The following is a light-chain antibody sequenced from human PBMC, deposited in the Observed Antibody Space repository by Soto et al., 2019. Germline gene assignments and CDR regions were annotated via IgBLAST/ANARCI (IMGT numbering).Light chain of an antibody. Sequence: QSVPTQPPSASGSPGQSVTFSCTGTSSDVGGYNYVSWYQQYPGKAPKLMIYEVYKRHSGVPERFSGSKSGNTASLTVSGLQPEDEADYYCSAYAGSSTWVFGGGTKVTVL. CDR2: EVY. CDR3: SAYAGSSTWV. CDR1: SSDVGGYNY. J-gene: IGLJ2*01. V-gene: IGLV2-8*01.